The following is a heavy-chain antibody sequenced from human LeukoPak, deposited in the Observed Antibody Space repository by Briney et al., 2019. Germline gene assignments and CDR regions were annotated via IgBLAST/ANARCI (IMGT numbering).Heavy chain of an antibody. CDR2: IYAGGST. CDR3: ARDHGIAAAGTMYFQH. J-gene: IGHJ1*01. CDR1: NASIDTHY. V-gene: IGHV4-4*07. Sequence: PSQTLSLTCTVSNASIDTHYWNWIRQPAGKGLEWIGRIYAGGSTNYNPSLKSRVTISVDTSKNQFSLKLSSVTAADTAVYYCARDHGIAAAGTMYFQHWGQGTLVTVSS. D-gene: IGHD6-13*01.